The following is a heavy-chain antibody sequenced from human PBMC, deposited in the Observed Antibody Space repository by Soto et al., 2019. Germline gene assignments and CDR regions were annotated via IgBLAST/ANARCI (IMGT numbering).Heavy chain of an antibody. D-gene: IGHD3-22*01. CDR3: ARGQGYYDSSGYYYFDY. Sequence: SETLSLTCAVYGGSFSGYYWSWIRQPPGKGLEWIGEINHSGSTNYNPYLKSRVTISVDTSTNQFSLKLSSVTAADTAVYYCARGQGYYDSSGYYYFDYWGQGTLVTVSS. CDR1: GGSFSGYY. J-gene: IGHJ4*02. V-gene: IGHV4-34*01. CDR2: INHSGST.